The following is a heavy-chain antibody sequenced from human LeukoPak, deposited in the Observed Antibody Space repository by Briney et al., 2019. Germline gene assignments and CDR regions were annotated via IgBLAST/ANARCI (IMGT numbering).Heavy chain of an antibody. Sequence: GASVKVSCKASGYTFTGYYMHWVRQAPGQGLEWMGWINPNSGGTNYAQKFQGRVTMTRDTSISTANMELSRLRSDDTAVYYRAREEGYCSSSSCSAPFDYWGQGTLVTVSS. CDR2: INPNSGGT. CDR3: AREEGYCSSSSCSAPFDY. V-gene: IGHV1-2*02. D-gene: IGHD2-2*01. CDR1: GYTFTGYY. J-gene: IGHJ4*02.